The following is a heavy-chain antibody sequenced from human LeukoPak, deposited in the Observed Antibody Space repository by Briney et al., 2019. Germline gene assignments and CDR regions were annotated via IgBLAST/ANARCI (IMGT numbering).Heavy chain of an antibody. CDR2: INHSGST. CDR3: ARRVRSADYRLDY. CDR1: GFSLSTGGMC. Sequence: LVNPTQTLTLTCTFSGFSLSTGGMCVSWIRQPPGKGLEWIGEINHSGSTNYNPSLKSRVTISVDTSKNQFSLELSSVTAADTAVYYCARRVRSADYRLDYWGQGTLVTVSS. D-gene: IGHD4-11*01. V-gene: IGHV4-30-2*01. J-gene: IGHJ4*02.